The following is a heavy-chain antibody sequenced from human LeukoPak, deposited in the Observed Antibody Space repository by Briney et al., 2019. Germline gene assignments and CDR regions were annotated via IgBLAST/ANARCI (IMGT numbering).Heavy chain of an antibody. D-gene: IGHD5-24*01. J-gene: IGHJ6*02. CDR2: ISYDGSNK. Sequence: GGSLRLSCAASGFTFSSYAMRWVRQAPGKGLEWVAVISYDGSNKYYADSVKGRFTISRDNSKNTLYLQMNSLRAEDTAVYYCARDTAEDGYGVRNEGMDVWGQGTTVTVSS. CDR3: ARDTAEDGYGVRNEGMDV. V-gene: IGHV3-30*04. CDR1: GFTFSSYA.